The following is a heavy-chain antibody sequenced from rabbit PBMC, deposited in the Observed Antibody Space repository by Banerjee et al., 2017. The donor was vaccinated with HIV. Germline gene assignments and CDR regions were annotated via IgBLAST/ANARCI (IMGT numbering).Heavy chain of an antibody. J-gene: IGHJ4*01. CDR2: IYPGSGGST. CDR3: ARAVYGSDAAYRYTTYGL. CDR1: GFDLNNYYY. D-gene: IGHD5-1*01. Sequence: QSLEESGGDLVKPGASLTLTCKASGFDLNNYYYMCWVRQAPGKGLEWIGCIYPGSGGSTYYASWAKGRFTISKTSSTTVTLQMTSLTAADTATYFCARAVYGSDAAYRYTTYGLWGPGTLVTVS. V-gene: IGHV1S40*01.